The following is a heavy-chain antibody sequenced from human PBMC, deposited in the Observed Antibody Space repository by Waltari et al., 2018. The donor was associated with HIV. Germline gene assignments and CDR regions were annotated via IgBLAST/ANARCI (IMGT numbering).Heavy chain of an antibody. Sequence: QVLLQESGPGLVKPSETLSLTCAVSGYSISSGSYWGWIRQTPGKGLEWIGSIYHSGNTYYNPSLDSRVTISIDTSKNQFSLKLTSVTAADTAVYYCARGSTIAASGGNWGQGTLVTVSS. CDR1: GYSISSGSY. V-gene: IGHV4-38-2*01. CDR2: IYHSGNT. J-gene: IGHJ4*02. D-gene: IGHD6-13*01. CDR3: ARGSTIAASGGN.